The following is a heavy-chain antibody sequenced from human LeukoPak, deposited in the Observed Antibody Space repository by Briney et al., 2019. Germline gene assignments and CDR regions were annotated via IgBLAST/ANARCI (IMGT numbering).Heavy chain of an antibody. CDR1: GYTLTDYF. Sequence: ASVKVSCKAVGYTLTDYFMHWVRQAPGQGLEWMGWINPDNGDTKYAQKFQGRVTVTRDTSINTAHMELSSLRSDDTAVYFCARASDDRPRGGGPGFWSQGTLVTVSS. V-gene: IGHV1-2*02. CDR3: ARASDDRPRGGGPGF. J-gene: IGHJ4*02. CDR2: INPDNGDT. D-gene: IGHD3-9*01.